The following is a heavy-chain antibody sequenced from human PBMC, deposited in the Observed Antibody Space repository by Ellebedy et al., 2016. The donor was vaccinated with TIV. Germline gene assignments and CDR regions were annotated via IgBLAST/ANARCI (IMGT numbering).Heavy chain of an antibody. CDR3: ARGYASPNY. Sequence: GESLKISCAASGFTFSSYGMHWVRQAPGKGLEWVAVIWNDGSNKKNADSVKGRFTISRDNAKNSLYLQMNSLRAEDTAVYYCARGYASPNYWGQGTLVTVSS. CDR2: IWNDGSNK. CDR1: GFTFSSYG. V-gene: IGHV3-33*01. J-gene: IGHJ4*02. D-gene: IGHD2-8*01.